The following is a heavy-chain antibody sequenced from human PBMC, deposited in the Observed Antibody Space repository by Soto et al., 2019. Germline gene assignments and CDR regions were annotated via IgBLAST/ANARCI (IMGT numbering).Heavy chain of an antibody. V-gene: IGHV1-18*01. J-gene: IGHJ4*02. CDR3: AKDRVLLYFDWLLADNDY. D-gene: IGHD3-9*01. CDR2: ISAYNGNT. Sequence: ASVKVSCKASGYTFTSYGISWVRQAPGQGLEWMGWISAYNGNTNYAQKLQGRVTMTTDTSTSTAYMELRSLRAEDTAVYYCAKDRVLLYFDWLLADNDYWGQGTLV. CDR1: GYTFTSYG.